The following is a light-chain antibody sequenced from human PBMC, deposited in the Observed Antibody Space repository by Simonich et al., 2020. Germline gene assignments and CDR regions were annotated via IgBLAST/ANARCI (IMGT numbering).Light chain of an antibody. CDR3: QQYDSTPWT. CDR2: WAS. V-gene: IGKV4-1*01. Sequence: DLVMTQSPDSLAVSLVERATINCKSSQRVLYSSNNKNYLAWYQQKPGQPPKMLIYWASTRESGVPDRFSGSGSGTDFTLTISSLQAEDVAVYYCQQYDSTPWTFGQGTKVEIK. CDR1: QRVLYSSNNKNY. J-gene: IGKJ1*01.